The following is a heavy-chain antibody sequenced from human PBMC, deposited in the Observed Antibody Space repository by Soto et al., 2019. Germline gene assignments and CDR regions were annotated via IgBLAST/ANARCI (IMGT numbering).Heavy chain of an antibody. CDR3: ARHHGPTTSENWFDP. CDR1: GYTFFTYD. Sequence: ASVKVSCKASGYTFFTYDISWVRQAPGQGLEWMGWISTYSGDTKYAQKFQGRVTMTTDTSTTTAYLELRSLRSDDTAVYYCARHHGPTTSENWFDPWAQGTLFTVSS. CDR2: ISTYSGDT. D-gene: IGHD5-12*01. V-gene: IGHV1-18*01. J-gene: IGHJ5*02.